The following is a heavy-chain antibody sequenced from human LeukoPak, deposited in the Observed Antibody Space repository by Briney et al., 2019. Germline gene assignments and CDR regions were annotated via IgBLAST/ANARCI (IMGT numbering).Heavy chain of an antibody. Sequence: GRSLRLSCAASGFTFSSYAMHWVRQAPGKGLEWVAVISYDGSNKYYADSVKGRFTISRDNSKNTLYLQMNSLRAEDTAVYYCARDRYYDSSGYYPGYWGQGTLVTVSS. CDR2: ISYDGSNK. CDR3: ARDRYYDSSGYYPGY. V-gene: IGHV3-30*04. CDR1: GFTFSSYA. J-gene: IGHJ4*02. D-gene: IGHD3-22*01.